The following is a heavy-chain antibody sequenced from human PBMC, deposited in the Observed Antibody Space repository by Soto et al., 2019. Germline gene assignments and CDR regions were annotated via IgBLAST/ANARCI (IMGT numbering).Heavy chain of an antibody. CDR2: ISSSGTYI. J-gene: IGHJ4*02. Sequence: GGSLRLSYAASGFTFTTYSMNWVRQAPGKGLEWVSSISSSGTYIYYVDSVKGRFTISRDNAKNSLYLQMNSLRAEDTAVYFCARDGYGDYYFDCWGQGTLVTVSS. V-gene: IGHV3-21*01. CDR1: GFTFTTYS. CDR3: ARDGYGDYYFDC. D-gene: IGHD4-17*01.